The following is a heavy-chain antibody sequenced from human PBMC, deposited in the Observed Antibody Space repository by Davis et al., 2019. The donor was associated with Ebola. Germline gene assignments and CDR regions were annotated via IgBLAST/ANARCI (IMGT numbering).Heavy chain of an antibody. D-gene: IGHD6-13*01. J-gene: IGHJ4*02. CDR2: IYYSGST. CDR3: ARVEQQLALDY. CDR1: GGSISSSSYY. Sequence: MPSETLSLTCTVSGGSISSSSYYWGWIRQPPGKGLEWIGSIYYSGSTYYNPSLKSRVTISVDTSKNQFSLKLSSVTAADTAVYYCARVEQQLALDYWGQGTLVTVSS. V-gene: IGHV4-39*01.